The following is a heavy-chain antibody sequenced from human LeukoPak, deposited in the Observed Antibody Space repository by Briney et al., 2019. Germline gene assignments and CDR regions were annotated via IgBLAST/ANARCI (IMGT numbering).Heavy chain of an antibody. CDR2: IRYDGSNK. CDR1: GFTFSSYG. Sequence: PGGSLRLSCAASGFTFSSYGMHWVRQAPGKGLEWVAFIRYDGSNKYYADSVKGRFTISRDNSKNTLYLQMNSLRAEDTAVYYCARETYYYDSSGYYGWFDPWGQGTLVTVSS. V-gene: IGHV3-30*02. J-gene: IGHJ5*02. CDR3: ARETYYYDSSGYYGWFDP. D-gene: IGHD3-22*01.